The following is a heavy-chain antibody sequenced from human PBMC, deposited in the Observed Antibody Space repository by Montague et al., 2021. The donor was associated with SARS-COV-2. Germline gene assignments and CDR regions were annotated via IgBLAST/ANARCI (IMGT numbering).Heavy chain of an antibody. CDR2: INQRETS. J-gene: IGHJ4*02. CDR1: GGSFSEYF. V-gene: IGHV4-34*01. CDR3: ARGRQHFNMIVVVMSGGEYYFDY. Sequence: SETLSLTCAVYGGSFSEYFWTWIRQPPGKGLEWVGEINQRETSNYNPSPKSRVSISVDTSKNQFSLYLGSVSAADTAVYYCARGRQHFNMIVVVMSGGEYYFDYWGQGTLVTVSS. D-gene: IGHD3-22*01.